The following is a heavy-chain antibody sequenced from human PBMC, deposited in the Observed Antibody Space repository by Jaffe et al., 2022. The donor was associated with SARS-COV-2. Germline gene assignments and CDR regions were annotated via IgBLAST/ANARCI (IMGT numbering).Heavy chain of an antibody. D-gene: IGHD1-26*01. CDR2: ISWNSGSI. Sequence: EVQLVESGGGLVQPGRSLRLSCAASGFTFDDYAMHWVRQAPGKGLEWVSGISWNSGSIGYADSVKGRFTISRDNAKNSLYLQMNSLRAEDTALYYCAKDMSGWELPSIIDYWGQGTLVTVSS. CDR1: GFTFDDYA. V-gene: IGHV3-9*01. J-gene: IGHJ4*02. CDR3: AKDMSGWELPSIIDY.